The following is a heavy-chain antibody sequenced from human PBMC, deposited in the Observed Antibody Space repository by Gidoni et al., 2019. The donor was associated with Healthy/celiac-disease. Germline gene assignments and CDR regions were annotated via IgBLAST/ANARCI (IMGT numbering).Heavy chain of an antibody. CDR2: ISSSSSTI. CDR1: GFTFSSYS. D-gene: IGHD3-9*01. CDR3: ARDYDILTGYFTFDY. V-gene: IGHV3-48*02. J-gene: IGHJ4*02. Sequence: EVQLVESGGGLVQPGGSLRLSCAASGFTFSSYSMNWVRQAPGKGLEWVSYISSSSSTIYYADSVKGRFTISRDNAKNSLYLQMNSLRDEDTAVYYCARDYDILTGYFTFDYWGQGTLVTVSS.